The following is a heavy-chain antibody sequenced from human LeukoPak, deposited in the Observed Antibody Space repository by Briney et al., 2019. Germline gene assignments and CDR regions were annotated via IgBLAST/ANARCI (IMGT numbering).Heavy chain of an antibody. CDR1: GFTFSSYA. Sequence: GGSLRLFCAASGFTFSSYAMSWVRQAPGKGLEWVSGISGYGGTTYHADSVEGRFTISRDNSKNTLYLQMNSLRAEDTAVYYCAKARPPLANCGGDCYSPFDYGGQGTLVTVPS. CDR3: AKARPPLANCGGDCYSPFDY. J-gene: IGHJ4*02. V-gene: IGHV3-23*01. CDR2: ISGYGGTT. D-gene: IGHD2-21*01.